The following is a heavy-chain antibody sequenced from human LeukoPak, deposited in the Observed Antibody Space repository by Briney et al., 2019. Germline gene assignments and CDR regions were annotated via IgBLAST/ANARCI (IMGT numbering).Heavy chain of an antibody. J-gene: IGHJ4*02. CDR2: IYTSGST. Sequence: PSQTLSLTCAVSGGSISSGGYSWSWIRQPAGKGLEWIGRIYTSGSTNYNPSLKSRVTISVDTSKNQFSLKLSSVTAADTAVYYCARGPGLVQFDYWGQGTLVTVSS. CDR3: ARGPGLVQFDY. D-gene: IGHD3/OR15-3a*01. CDR1: GGSISSGGYS. V-gene: IGHV4-61*02.